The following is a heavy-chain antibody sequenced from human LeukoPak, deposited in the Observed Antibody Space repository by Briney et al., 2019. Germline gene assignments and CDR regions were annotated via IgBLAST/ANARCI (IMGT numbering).Heavy chain of an antibody. J-gene: IGHJ4*02. D-gene: IGHD2-15*01. CDR1: GGSISSYY. Sequence: SETLSLTCTVSGGSISSYYWSWIRQPAGKGLEWIGRIYTSGSTNYNPSLKSRVTMSVDTFKNQFSLKLSSVTAADTAVYYCASDLPYCSGGSCRTTSDYWGQGTLVTVSS. V-gene: IGHV4-4*07. CDR3: ASDLPYCSGGSCRTTSDY. CDR2: IYTSGST.